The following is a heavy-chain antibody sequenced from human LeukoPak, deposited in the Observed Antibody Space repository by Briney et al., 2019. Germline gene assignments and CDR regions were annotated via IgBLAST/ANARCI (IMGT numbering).Heavy chain of an antibody. CDR2: ISHSGST. J-gene: IGHJ2*01. Sequence: SQTLSLTCAVSGGSISSGGYCWSWIRQPPGKGLEWIGYISHSGSTYYNPSLKSRVTISVDKSKNQCSLELTSVTAADTAVYYCARYSTTWPYWYFDLWGRGTLVTVSS. CDR1: GGSISSGGYC. CDR3: ARYSTTWPYWYFDL. V-gene: IGHV4-30-2*01. D-gene: IGHD6-13*01.